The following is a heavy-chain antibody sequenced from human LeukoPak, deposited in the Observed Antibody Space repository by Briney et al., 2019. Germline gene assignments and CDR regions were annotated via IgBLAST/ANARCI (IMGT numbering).Heavy chain of an antibody. V-gene: IGHV3-11*01. CDR3: AREYCSSTSCSLDGMDV. J-gene: IGHJ6*02. CDR2: ISSSGSTI. D-gene: IGHD2-2*01. Sequence: GSLRLSCAASGFTFGDYYMSWIRQAPGKGLEWVSYISSSGSTIYYADSVKGRFTISRDNAKNSLYLQMNSLRAEDTAVYYCAREYCSSTSCSLDGMDVWGQGTTVTVSS. CDR1: GFTFGDYY.